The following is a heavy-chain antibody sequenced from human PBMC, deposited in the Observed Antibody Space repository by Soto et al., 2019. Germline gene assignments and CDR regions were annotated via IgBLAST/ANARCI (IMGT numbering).Heavy chain of an antibody. J-gene: IGHJ4*02. CDR1: GFTFSSYA. CDR2: ISYDGSNK. D-gene: IGHD3-9*01. V-gene: IGHV3-30-3*01. CDR3: ARSFILTGYYDY. Sequence: GGSLRLSCAASGFTFSSYAMHWVRQAPGKGLEWVAVISYDGSNKYYADSVKGRFTISRDNSKNTLYLQMNSLRAEDTAVYYCARSFILTGYYDYWGQGTLVTVSS.